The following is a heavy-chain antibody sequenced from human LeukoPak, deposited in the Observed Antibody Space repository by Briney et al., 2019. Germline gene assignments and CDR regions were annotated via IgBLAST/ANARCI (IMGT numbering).Heavy chain of an antibody. CDR1: GGSISSSSYY. V-gene: IGHV4-39*07. Sequence: PSETLSLTCTASGGSISSSSYYWGWIRQPPWKGLEWIGSIYYSGSTYYNPSLKSRVTISVDTSKNQFSLKLSSVTAADTAVYFCARDGAGYCSSTSCRAGVDYWGQGTLVTVSS. J-gene: IGHJ4*02. CDR2: IYYSGST. CDR3: ARDGAGYCSSTSCRAGVDY. D-gene: IGHD2-2*01.